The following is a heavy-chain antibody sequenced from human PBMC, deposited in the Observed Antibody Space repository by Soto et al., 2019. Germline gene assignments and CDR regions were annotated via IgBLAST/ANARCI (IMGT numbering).Heavy chain of an antibody. CDR2: IYRTGNT. D-gene: IGHD4-17*01. V-gene: IGHV4-30-2*01. CDR1: GDSMTSGDYS. J-gene: IGHJ1*01. Sequence: PSETPALTCTVSGDSMTSGDYSWSWIRQPPGKGLEWLGYIYRTGNTHYSPSLKSRVSISQDRSKNQFSLELTSVTAADTAVYYCQRGDYAYSIDLWCQGTLVT. CDR3: QRGDYAYSIDL.